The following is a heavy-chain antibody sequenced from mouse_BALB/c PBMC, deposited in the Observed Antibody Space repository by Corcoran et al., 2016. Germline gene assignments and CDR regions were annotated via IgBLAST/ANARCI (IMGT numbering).Heavy chain of an antibody. CDR3: GRLGDYGWFAY. V-gene: IGHV4-1*02. CDR1: GFDFSRNW. D-gene: IGHD2-4*01. Sequence: EVKLLESGGDLVQPGGSLKLSCAASGFDFSRNWMGWVRQAPGKGLEWIGEINPDSRTINYTPSLKDKFIISRDNAKKMLYLQMSKVRFEDTALYYCGRLGDYGWFAYWGQGTLVTVSA. CDR2: INPDSRTI. J-gene: IGHJ3*01.